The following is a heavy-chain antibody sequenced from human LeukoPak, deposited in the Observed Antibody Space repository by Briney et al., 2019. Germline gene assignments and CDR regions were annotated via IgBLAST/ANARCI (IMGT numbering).Heavy chain of an antibody. CDR3: AREQEEWELLYYFDY. V-gene: IGHV3-33*01. CDR2: IWYDGSNK. CDR1: GFTFSSYG. Sequence: PGRSLRLSCAASGFTFSSYGMHWVRQAPGKGLEWVAGIWYDGSNKYYADSVKGRFTISRDNSKNTLYLQMNSLRAEDTAVYYCAREQEEWELLYYFDYWGQGTLVTVSS. J-gene: IGHJ4*02. D-gene: IGHD1-26*01.